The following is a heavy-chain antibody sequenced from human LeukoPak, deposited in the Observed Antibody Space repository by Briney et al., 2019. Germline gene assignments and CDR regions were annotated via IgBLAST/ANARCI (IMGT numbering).Heavy chain of an antibody. V-gene: IGHV4-34*01. CDR2: INHSGST. CDR3: ARDGSYWGRSGLAS. D-gene: IGHD1-26*01. Sequence: SETLSLTCAVYGGSFDGYYWGWIRQPPGQGLEWIGDINHSGSTNYNPSLKSRVTISVDTSKNQFSLKLSSVTAADTAVYYCARDGSYWGRSGLASWGQGTMVAVSS. J-gene: IGHJ3*01. CDR1: GGSFDGYY.